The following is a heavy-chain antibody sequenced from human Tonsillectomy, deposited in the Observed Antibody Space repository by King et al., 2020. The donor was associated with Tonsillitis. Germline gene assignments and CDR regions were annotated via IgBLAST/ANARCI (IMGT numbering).Heavy chain of an antibody. D-gene: IGHD3-22*01. CDR1: GGSFSAYY. CDR2: INQSGST. J-gene: IGHJ3*02. V-gene: IGHV4-34*01. Sequence: VQLQQWGAGLLKPSETLSLTCGVYGGSFSAYYWSWIRQPPGKGLEWIGEINQSGSTNYNPSLKSRVTISVDTSKNQFSLKLSSGTAADTAVYYCARGDDYDTSGFDIWGQGTMAPVSS. CDR3: ARGDDYDTSGFDI.